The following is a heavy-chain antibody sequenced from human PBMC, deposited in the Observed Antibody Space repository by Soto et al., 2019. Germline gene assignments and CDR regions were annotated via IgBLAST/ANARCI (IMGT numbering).Heavy chain of an antibody. CDR3: ARTAGGRVRGALDI. Sequence: VHLEESGGGVVQPGTSLRLSCVASGFTFSSYGMHWVRQAPGKGLEWVAEIPNTENKKYYADSVKGRFTISRDNSQNTLFLQMDSLMTEDTAMYYCARTAGGRVRGALDIWGQGTMVTVS. CDR2: IPNTENKK. D-gene: IGHD6-13*01. V-gene: IGHV3-30-3*01. J-gene: IGHJ3*02. CDR1: GFTFSSYG.